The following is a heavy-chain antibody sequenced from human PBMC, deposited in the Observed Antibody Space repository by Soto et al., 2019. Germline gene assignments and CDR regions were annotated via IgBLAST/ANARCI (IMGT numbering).Heavy chain of an antibody. CDR2: ISYDGSNK. J-gene: IGHJ6*02. Sequence: QVQLVESGGGVVQPGRSLRLSCAASGFTFSSYGMHWVRQAPGKGLEWVAVISYDGSNKYYADSVKGRFTISRDNSKNTLYLQMNSLRAEDTAVYYCAKDSRQTYYYGMDDWCQGNTVTVSS. V-gene: IGHV3-30*18. CDR1: GFTFSSYG. CDR3: AKDSRQTYYYGMDD.